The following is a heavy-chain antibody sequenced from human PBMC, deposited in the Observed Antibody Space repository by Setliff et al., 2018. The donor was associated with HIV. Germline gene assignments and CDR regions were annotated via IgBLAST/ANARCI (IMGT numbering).Heavy chain of an antibody. Sequence: PGGSLRLSCAGSGFTFSSYAMSWARQAPGKGLQWVSAISGSTGATFYTDSVKGRFTISRDNSKNTLYLRMNSLGAEDTAIYYCARDWRSGYDLNFDYWGQGTLVTVSS. CDR1: GFTFSSYA. D-gene: IGHD5-12*01. J-gene: IGHJ4*02. CDR3: ARDWRSGYDLNFDY. V-gene: IGHV3-23*01. CDR2: ISGSTGAT.